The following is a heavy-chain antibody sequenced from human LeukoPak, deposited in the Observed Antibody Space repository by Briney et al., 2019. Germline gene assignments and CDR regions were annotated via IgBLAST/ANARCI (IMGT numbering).Heavy chain of an antibody. D-gene: IGHD1-26*01. V-gene: IGHV4-38-2*02. CDR3: ARLGASGSYYSSYFDY. CDR1: GYSISSGYY. Sequence: SETLSLTCTVSGYSISSGYYWGWIRQPPGKGLEWIGSTYHSGSTYYNPSLKSRVTISVDTSKNQFSLKLSSVTAADTAVYYCARLGASGSYYSSYFDYWGQGTLVTVSS. CDR2: TYHSGST. J-gene: IGHJ4*02.